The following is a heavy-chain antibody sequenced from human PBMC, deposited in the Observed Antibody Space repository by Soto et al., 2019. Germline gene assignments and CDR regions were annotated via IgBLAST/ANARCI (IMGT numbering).Heavy chain of an antibody. CDR3: ATSTYSYTYFRH. Sequence: EVQLVESGGALVKPGESLRLSCAASGFTFSNAWMSWVRQAPGTGLEWVGRIKSKTEGGTTDHAAPVKGRFNVSRDDSKNPLYLHMNSLKSEDSAVYYCATSTYSYTYFRHWGQGTLLTVSS. J-gene: IGHJ4*02. V-gene: IGHV3-15*02. D-gene: IGHD5-18*01. CDR1: GFTFSNAW. CDR2: IKSKTEGGTT.